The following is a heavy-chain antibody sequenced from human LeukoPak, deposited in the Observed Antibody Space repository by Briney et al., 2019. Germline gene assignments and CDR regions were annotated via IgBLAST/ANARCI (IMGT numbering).Heavy chain of an antibody. CDR2: ISAYNGNT. V-gene: IGHV1-18*04. CDR1: GYTFTRHY. D-gene: IGHD3-22*01. Sequence: GASVKVSCKASGYTFTRHYMHWVRQAPGQGLEWMGWISAYNGNTNYAQKLQGRVTMTTDTSTSTAYMELRSLRSDDTAVYYCARVRDYYYDSSATDAFDIWGQGTMVTVSS. CDR3: ARVRDYYYDSSATDAFDI. J-gene: IGHJ3*02.